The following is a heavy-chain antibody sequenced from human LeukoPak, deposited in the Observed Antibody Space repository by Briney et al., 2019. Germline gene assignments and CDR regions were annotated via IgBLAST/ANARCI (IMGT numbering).Heavy chain of an antibody. D-gene: IGHD6-13*01. CDR3: ARGYIAAAYYYGMDV. J-gene: IGHJ6*04. V-gene: IGHV1-3*01. Sequence: GASVKVSCKASGYTFPSYAMHWVRQAPGQRLEWMGWINAGNGNTKYSQKFQGRVTITRDTSASTAYMELSSLRSEDTAVYYCARGYIAAAYYYGMDVWGKGTTVTVSS. CDR2: INAGNGNT. CDR1: GYTFPSYA.